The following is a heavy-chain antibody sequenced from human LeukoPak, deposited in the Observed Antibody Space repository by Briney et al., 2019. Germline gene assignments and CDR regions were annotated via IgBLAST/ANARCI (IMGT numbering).Heavy chain of an antibody. CDR2: IKQDGSEK. CDR1: GFTFSSYW. CDR3: ARVDSTIYYYYGMDV. D-gene: IGHD3-3*01. Sequence: PGGSLRLTCAASGFTFSSYWMSWVRQAPGKGLEWVANIKQDGSEKYYVDSVKGRFTISRDNAKNSLYLQMNSLRAEDTAVYYCARVDSTIYYYYGMDVWGQGTTVTVSS. J-gene: IGHJ6*02. V-gene: IGHV3-7*04.